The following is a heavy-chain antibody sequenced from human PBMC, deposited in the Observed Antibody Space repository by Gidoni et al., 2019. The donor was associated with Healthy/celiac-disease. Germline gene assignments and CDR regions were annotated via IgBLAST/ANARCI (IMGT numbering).Heavy chain of an antibody. J-gene: IGHJ4*02. CDR2: INHRGST. CDR3: ARGRKWGWLDYFDY. CDR1: GGSFSGDY. Sequence: QVQLQQWCAGLFTPSEPLSPSFAVYGGSFSGDYRICIRPHPGKGLEWVGEINHRGSTNYNPSLKSRSTISVDTCKIQFSMKLGNVTAADTAVYYCARGRKWGWLDYFDYWGQGTLVTVSS. D-gene: IGHD3-22*01. V-gene: IGHV4-34*01.